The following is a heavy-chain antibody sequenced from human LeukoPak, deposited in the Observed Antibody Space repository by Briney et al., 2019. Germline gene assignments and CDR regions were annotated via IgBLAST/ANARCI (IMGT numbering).Heavy chain of an antibody. Sequence: GGSLRLSCAASGFTFSSYIMNWVRQAPGKGLEWISYISGSSSTIYYADSVKGRFTISRDNAKNSLYLQMNSLRDEDTAVFYCAREGPSDFDSWGQGTLITVSS. V-gene: IGHV3-48*02. CDR1: GFTFSSYI. J-gene: IGHJ4*02. CDR3: AREGPSDFDS. D-gene: IGHD2-2*01. CDR2: ISGSSSTI.